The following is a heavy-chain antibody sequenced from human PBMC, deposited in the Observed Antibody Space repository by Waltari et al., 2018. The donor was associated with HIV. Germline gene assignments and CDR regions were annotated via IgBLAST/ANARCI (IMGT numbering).Heavy chain of an antibody. Sequence: QVQLQASGPGLVQPSETLSLTCTVSGASISSYYWTWIRQPPGKGLDWIGYTFYSGSTNYNPSLKSRVTISVDTAKNQLTLKLTSVTAADTAVYYCARGANWFDPWGQGTLVTVSS. J-gene: IGHJ5*02. CDR3: ARGANWFDP. V-gene: IGHV4-59*01. CDR1: GASISSYY. CDR2: TFYSGST.